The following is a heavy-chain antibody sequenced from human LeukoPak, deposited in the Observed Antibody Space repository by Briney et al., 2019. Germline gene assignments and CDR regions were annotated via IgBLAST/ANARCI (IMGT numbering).Heavy chain of an antibody. CDR3: ARAGRGWYSLHY. Sequence: SETLSLTCTVSGGSIGDYYWTWIRQPPGKGLDWIGYIYNGGTTHYNPSLKSRATISVDTTYQFSLRLTSVTAADAAVYYCARAGRGWYSLHYWGQGTLVTVSS. V-gene: IGHV4-59*01. J-gene: IGHJ4*02. CDR1: GGSIGDYY. CDR2: IYNGGTT. D-gene: IGHD6-19*01.